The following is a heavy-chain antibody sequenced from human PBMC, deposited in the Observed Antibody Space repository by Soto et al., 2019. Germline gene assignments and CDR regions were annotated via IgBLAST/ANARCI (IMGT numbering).Heavy chain of an antibody. J-gene: IGHJ6*02. CDR3: ARISGSYYYAMDV. D-gene: IGHD6-19*01. Sequence: SETLSLTCTVSGGSISSYYWSWIRQPPGKGLEWIGYIYYSGSTNYNPSLKSRVTISVDTSKNQFSLKLSSVTAADTALSYCARISGSYYYAMDVWGQGSTVTVS. CDR1: GGSISSYY. CDR2: IYYSGST. V-gene: IGHV4-59*01.